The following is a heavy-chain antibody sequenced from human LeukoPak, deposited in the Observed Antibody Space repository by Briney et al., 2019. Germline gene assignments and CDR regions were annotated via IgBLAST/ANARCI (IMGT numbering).Heavy chain of an antibody. CDR3: ARVGGYAEDDY. V-gene: IGHV3-21*01. CDR1: GFTFSSYT. D-gene: IGHD5-12*01. J-gene: IGHJ4*02. CDR2: ISSTSSYI. Sequence: GGSLRLSCAASGFTFSSYTMNWVRQAPGKGLEWVSSISSTSSYIYYADSVKGRFTISRDNAKNSLYLQMNSLRAEDTAVYYCARVGGYAEDDYWGQGTLVTVSS.